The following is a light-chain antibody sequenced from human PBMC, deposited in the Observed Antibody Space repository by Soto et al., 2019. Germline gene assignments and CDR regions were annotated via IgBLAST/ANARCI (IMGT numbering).Light chain of an antibody. Sequence: DIQMTQSPSTLSASVGDRVSITCRASQSISTWLAWYQQKPGKDPKLLIYKASTLESGVPSRFSGSRSGTEFTLTISRLQTDDFATYYCQQYDSSTLTFGGGTKVDIK. V-gene: IGKV1-5*03. CDR1: QSISTW. CDR2: KAS. J-gene: IGKJ4*01. CDR3: QQYDSSTLT.